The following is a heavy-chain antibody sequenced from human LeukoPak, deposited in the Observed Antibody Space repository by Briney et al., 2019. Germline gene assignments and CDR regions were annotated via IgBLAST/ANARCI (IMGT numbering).Heavy chain of an antibody. V-gene: IGHV3-23*01. CDR2: ISDVVAHT. Sequence: GGSLRLSCAASGFIFRNFGMSWIRQAPGKGLEWVSHISDVVAHTWYADSVKGRFIISRVNSNNRVFLQMNSLRPEDTALYYCAKDNYGGVYASWGQGTLVTVSS. J-gene: IGHJ5*02. CDR1: GFIFRNFG. CDR3: AKDNYGGVYAS. D-gene: IGHD3-16*01.